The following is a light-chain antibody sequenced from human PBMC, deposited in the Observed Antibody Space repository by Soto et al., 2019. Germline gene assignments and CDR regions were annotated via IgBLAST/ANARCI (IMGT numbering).Light chain of an antibody. V-gene: IGKV1-39*01. CDR2: AAS. CDR3: QQSYSTPWT. CDR1: QSISSY. Sequence: DIQMTQSPSSLSASVGDRVTITCRASQSISSYLNWYQQKPGKAPKLLIYAASSLQSGVPSRFSGSGSGTDFTLIISSLQPEDFATDYCQQSYSTPWTFGQATKVEIK. J-gene: IGKJ1*01.